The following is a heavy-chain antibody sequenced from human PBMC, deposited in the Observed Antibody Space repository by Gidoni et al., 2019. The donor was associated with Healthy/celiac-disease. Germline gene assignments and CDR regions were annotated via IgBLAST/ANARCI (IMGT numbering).Heavy chain of an antibody. J-gene: IGHJ4*02. CDR1: GFTFRGSA. CDR2: IRSKANSYAT. Sequence: EVQLVESGGGLVQPGGSLKLSCAASGFTFRGSAMHWVRQVSGKGLEWVSHIRSKANSYATEYSASVKGRFTISKNDSKNTAYLQMNSLKTEDTAVYYCTRQSVNDYWGQGTLVTVSS. V-gene: IGHV3-73*01. CDR3: TRQSVNDY.